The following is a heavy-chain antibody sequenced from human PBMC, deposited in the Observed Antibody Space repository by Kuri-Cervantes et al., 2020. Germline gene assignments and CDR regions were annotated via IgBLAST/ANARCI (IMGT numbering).Heavy chain of an antibody. CDR3: AXSVQXXAPFDY. V-gene: IGHV4-34*01. D-gene: IGHD6-19*01. CDR1: GXSFSGYY. CDR2: IXXSGST. Sequence: SETLSXXXAXYGXSFSGYYWSWIRXXXGKXLEWXXXIXXSGSTNXNPXLKXRVTISVDMSKNXFSLXLNSVXATDTAXYYCAXSVQXXAPFDYWGQGTLVTVSS. J-gene: IGHJ4*02.